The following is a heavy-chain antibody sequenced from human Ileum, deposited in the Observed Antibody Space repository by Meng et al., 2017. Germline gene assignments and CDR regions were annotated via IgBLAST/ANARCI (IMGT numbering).Heavy chain of an antibody. CDR1: GFTFRDHY. CDR3: VCFGGFSGFDP. V-gene: IGHV3-74*01. Sequence: VQLVESGGGLFQTGGPLRLSCATSGFTFRDHYMHWVRQAPGKGLEWVSRINSDGGGGTYADFVKGRFTISRDNAKNTLYLQMYSLTVDDTAIYYCVCFGGFSGFDPWGQGTLVTVSS. CDR2: INSDGGGG. J-gene: IGHJ5*02. D-gene: IGHD3-10*01.